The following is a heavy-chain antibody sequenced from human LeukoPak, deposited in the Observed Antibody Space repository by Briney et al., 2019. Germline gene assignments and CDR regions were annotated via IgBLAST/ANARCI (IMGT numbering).Heavy chain of an antibody. J-gene: IGHJ6*03. V-gene: IGHV4-38-2*02. D-gene: IGHD4-11*01. CDR2: FSPRGGS. CDR1: GYSLSGGFF. Sequence: PSETLSLTCTVSGYSLSGGFFCDWVRQSPGKGLEWIGSFSPRGGSYHNPSLKSRVTISVDTSKNQFSLKLLSVTAADTAVYYCVRVPTTVDNYYMDVWGKGTTVTVSS. CDR3: VRVPTTVDNYYMDV.